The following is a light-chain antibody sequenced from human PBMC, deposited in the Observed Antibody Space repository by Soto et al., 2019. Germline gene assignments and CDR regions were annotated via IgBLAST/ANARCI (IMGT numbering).Light chain of an antibody. CDR3: RQYGRSLEFA. V-gene: IGKV3-20*01. CDR2: GAS. Sequence: EIVMTQSPATLSVSPGERATLSCRASQSVSSNLAWYQQKPGQAPRLLIYGASSRATGIPDRFSGSGSGTDFTLTISRLEPEDFAVYYCRQYGRSLEFAFGGGTKVDI. CDR1: QSVSSN. J-gene: IGKJ4*01.